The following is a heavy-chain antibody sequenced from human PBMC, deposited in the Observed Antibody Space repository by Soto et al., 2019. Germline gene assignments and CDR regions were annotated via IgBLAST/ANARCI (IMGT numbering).Heavy chain of an antibody. CDR3: GRGVDYRDYATDY. CDR1: GFTFSNNG. V-gene: IGHV3-33*01. Sequence: QVQLVESGGGVVQPGRSLRLSCAASGFTFSNNGMHWVRQAPGKGLEWVAVIWYDGSNEYFADSVKGRFTISRDNSKNTLFLQMDSLRADDTAVYYCGRGVDYRDYATDYWGQGTLVTVSS. D-gene: IGHD4-17*01. CDR2: IWYDGSNE. J-gene: IGHJ4*02.